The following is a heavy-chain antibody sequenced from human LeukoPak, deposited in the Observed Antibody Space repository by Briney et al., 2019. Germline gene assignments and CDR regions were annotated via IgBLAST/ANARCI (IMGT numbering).Heavy chain of an antibody. CDR1: GGSFSSSSYS. D-gene: IGHD2-2*01. Sequence: SETLSLTCTVSGGSFSSSSYSWGWIRQPPGKGLEWIGSIYYSGSTYYNPSLKSRVTISVDTSKNQFSLKLSSVTAADTAVYYCARSDCSSTSCYAFDIWGQGTMVTVSS. CDR3: ARSDCSSTSCYAFDI. V-gene: IGHV4-39*01. CDR2: IYYSGST. J-gene: IGHJ3*02.